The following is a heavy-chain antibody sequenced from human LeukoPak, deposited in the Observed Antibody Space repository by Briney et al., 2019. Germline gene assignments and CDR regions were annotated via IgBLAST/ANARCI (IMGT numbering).Heavy chain of an antibody. CDR1: GFTFSSYS. D-gene: IGHD2-2*01. CDR3: ARALSYCSSTSCYEILDY. Sequence: GGSLRLSCAASGFTFSSYSMNWVRQAPGKGLEWVSSISSSSSYIYYADSVKGRFTISRDNAKNSLYLQMNSLRAEDTAVYYCARALSYCSSTSCYEILDYWGQGTLVTVSS. CDR2: ISSSSSYI. J-gene: IGHJ4*02. V-gene: IGHV3-21*01.